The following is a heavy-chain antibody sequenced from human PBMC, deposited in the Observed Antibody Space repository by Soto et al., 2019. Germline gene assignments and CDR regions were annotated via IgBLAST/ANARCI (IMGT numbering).Heavy chain of an antibody. CDR2: ISYDGSNK. CDR3: AKDRGKIYFYY. Sequence: PGGSLRLSCAASGFSFSNSGMHWVRQAPGKGLEWVAFISYDGSNKYYADSVKGRFTISRDNSKNTLYLQMNSLRAEDTAVYYCAKDRGKIYFYYWGQGTLVTVSS. CDR1: GFSFSNSG. V-gene: IGHV3-30*18. J-gene: IGHJ4*02.